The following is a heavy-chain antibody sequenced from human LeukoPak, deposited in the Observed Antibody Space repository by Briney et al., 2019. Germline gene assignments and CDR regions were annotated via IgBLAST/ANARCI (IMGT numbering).Heavy chain of an antibody. CDR3: ARGRVVVTAYCYYYYMDV. V-gene: IGHV1-69*13. Sequence: SVKVSCKASGGTFSSYAISWVRQAPGQGLEWMGGIIPIFGTANYAQKFQGRVTITADESTSTAYMELSSLRSEDTAVYYCARGRVVVTAYCYYYYMDVWGKGTTVTISS. D-gene: IGHD2-21*02. CDR2: IIPIFGTA. J-gene: IGHJ6*03. CDR1: GGTFSSYA.